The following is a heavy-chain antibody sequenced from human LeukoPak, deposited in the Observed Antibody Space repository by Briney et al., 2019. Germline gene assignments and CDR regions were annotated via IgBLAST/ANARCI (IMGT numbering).Heavy chain of an antibody. CDR2: ISGSGGST. J-gene: IGHJ6*03. D-gene: IGHD1-26*01. Sequence: SGGSLRLSCAASGFTFSSYAMSWVRQAPGQGLEWVSAISGSGGSTYYTDSVKGRFTISRDNSKNTLYLQMNSLRAEDTAVYYCAKGRGWEASYYYYYMDVWGKGTTVTISS. CDR3: AKGRGWEASYYYYYMDV. V-gene: IGHV3-23*01. CDR1: GFTFSSYA.